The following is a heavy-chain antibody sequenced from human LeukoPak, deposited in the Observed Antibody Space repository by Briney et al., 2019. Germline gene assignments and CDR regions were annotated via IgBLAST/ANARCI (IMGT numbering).Heavy chain of an antibody. CDR2: IVGSDDST. CDR1: GFSLSSYA. V-gene: IGHV3-23*01. J-gene: IGHJ6*03. CDR3: ARGRRTDFHYYNYMDV. D-gene: IGHD3-3*01. Sequence: GGSLRLSCVASGFSLSSYAMNWVRQGAGKGLEWVSGIVGSDDSTYHAESVRGRFTISRDNSKNTLYLHMNSLSGEDTAVYYCARGRRTDFHYYNYMDVWGKGTAVTVSS.